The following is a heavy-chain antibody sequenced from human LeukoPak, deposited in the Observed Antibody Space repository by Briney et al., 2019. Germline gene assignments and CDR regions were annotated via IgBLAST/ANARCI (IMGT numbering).Heavy chain of an antibody. D-gene: IGHD6-19*01. J-gene: IGHJ4*02. V-gene: IGHV1-8*01. CDR2: MNPNSGNT. CDR3: ASARYSSGWYEGLYFDY. Sequence: ASVKVSFKASGYTFTRYDINWVRQATGQGLEWMGWMNPNSGNTGYAQKFQGRVTMTRNTSISTAYMELSSLRSEDTVVYYCASARYSSGWYEGLYFDYWGQGTLVTVSS. CDR1: GYTFTRYD.